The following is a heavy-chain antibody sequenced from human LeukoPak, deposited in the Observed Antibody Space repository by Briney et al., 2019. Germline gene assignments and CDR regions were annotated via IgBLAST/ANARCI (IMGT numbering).Heavy chain of an antibody. V-gene: IGHV4-34*01. CDR1: GGSFSGYY. D-gene: IGHD3-10*01. CDR2: INHSGST. J-gene: IGHJ4*02. Sequence: PSETLSLTCAVYGGSFSGYYWSWIRQPPGKGLEWIGEINHSGSTNYNPSLKSRVTISVDTSKNQFSLKLSSVTAADTAVHYCARGPGGGFRELLLNYWGQGTLVTVSS. CDR3: ARGPGGGFRELLLNY.